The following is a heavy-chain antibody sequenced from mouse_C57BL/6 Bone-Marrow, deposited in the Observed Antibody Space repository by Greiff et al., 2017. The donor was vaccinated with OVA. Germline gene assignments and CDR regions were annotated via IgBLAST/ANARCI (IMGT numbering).Heavy chain of an antibody. J-gene: IGHJ1*03. V-gene: IGHV1-81*01. CDR3: ARHYYGSLWYFDV. CDR1: GDTFTSYG. Sequence: QVQLQQSGAELARPGASVKLSGKASGDTFTSYGISWVKQRTGQGLEWIGEIYPRSGNTYYNEKFKGKATLTADKSSSTAYMELRSLTSEDSAVYFCARHYYGSLWYFDVWGTGTTVTVSS. D-gene: IGHD1-1*01. CDR2: IYPRSGNT.